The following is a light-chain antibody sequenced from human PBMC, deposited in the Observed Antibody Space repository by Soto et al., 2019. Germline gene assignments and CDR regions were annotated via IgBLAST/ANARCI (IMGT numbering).Light chain of an antibody. CDR3: QQYNNWPPWT. J-gene: IGKJ1*01. CDR2: GAS. Sequence: EIVMTQSPATLSVSPGERATLSCGASQSVCSNLAWYQQKPGQAPRLLIYGASTRATGIPARFSGSGSGTEFTLTISSLQSEDVAVYYCQQYNNWPPWTFGQGTKVEIK. CDR1: QSVCSN. V-gene: IGKV3-15*01.